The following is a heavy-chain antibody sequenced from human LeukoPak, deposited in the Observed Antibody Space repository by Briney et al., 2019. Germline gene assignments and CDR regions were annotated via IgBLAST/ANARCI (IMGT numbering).Heavy chain of an antibody. CDR2: IYSGGAT. CDR1: GFTISNNH. J-gene: IGHJ4*02. CDR3: ARDRGYFGN. D-gene: IGHD3-10*01. V-gene: IGHV3-66*01. Sequence: GGSLRLSRAASGFTISNNHITWVRQAPGGGLEWVSLIYSGGATHYADSVKGRFTISRDNSKNTLFLQMNSLRAEDTAVYYCARDRGYFGNWSQGTLVTVSS.